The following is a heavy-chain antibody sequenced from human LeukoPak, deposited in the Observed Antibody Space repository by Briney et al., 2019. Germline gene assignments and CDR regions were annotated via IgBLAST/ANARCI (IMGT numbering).Heavy chain of an antibody. D-gene: IGHD6-13*01. CDR1: GFTFSSYS. V-gene: IGHV3-48*01. Sequence: GGSLRLSCAASGFTFSSYSMNWVRQAPGKGLEWVSYISSSSSTIYYADSVKGRFTISRDNAKNSLYLQMNSLRAEDTAVYYCAREWESWYSSSFYYYYGMDVWGQGTTATVSS. J-gene: IGHJ6*02. CDR2: ISSSSSTI. CDR3: AREWESWYSSSFYYYYGMDV.